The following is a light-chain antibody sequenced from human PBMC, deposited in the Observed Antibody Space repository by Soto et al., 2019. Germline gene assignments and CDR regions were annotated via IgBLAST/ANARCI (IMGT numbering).Light chain of an antibody. CDR2: AAS. Sequence: EILLTQSPSTLSLSPGEGVTLSCRASQSVTVNSLAWYQQKPGQAPRLLIFAASSRASGIPDRFSGSGSGTDFTLTISRLEPEDFALFYCQYHGSSPITFGQGTRLEIK. J-gene: IGKJ5*01. CDR3: QYHGSSPIT. V-gene: IGKV3-20*01. CDR1: QSVTVNS.